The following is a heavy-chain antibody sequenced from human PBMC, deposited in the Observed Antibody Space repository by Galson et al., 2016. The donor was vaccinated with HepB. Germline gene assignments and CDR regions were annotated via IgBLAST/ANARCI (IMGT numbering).Heavy chain of an antibody. Sequence: SVKVSCKASGGTFSSFGVSWSWVRQAPGQGLDWMGEIIPIIGTAKYAQSFQGRVTIAADGSTSTVHMELSSLTSEDSAIYYCVTGRRIAAVETWYFDLWGRGTLVTVSS. D-gene: IGHD6-13*01. CDR1: GGTFSSFG. J-gene: IGHJ2*01. CDR2: IIPIIGTA. CDR3: VTGRRIAAVETWYFDL. V-gene: IGHV1-69*13.